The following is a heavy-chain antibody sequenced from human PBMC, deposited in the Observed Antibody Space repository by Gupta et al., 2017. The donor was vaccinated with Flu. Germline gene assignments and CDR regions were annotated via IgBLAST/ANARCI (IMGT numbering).Heavy chain of an antibody. CDR3: AKXWRWESNVYGMNV. CDR2: ISHDGSYK. J-gene: IGHJ6*02. V-gene: IGHV3-30*18. CDR1: GFSFRNYG. D-gene: IGHD1-26*01. Sequence: QEQVVESGGGVVQPGTSLRLSCAASGFSFRNYGMHWVRQAPGKGLEWVAVISHDGSYKDYAESVKGRFTISRDNSKNTLYLQMNSLRGEDXAVFYCAKXWRWESNVYGMNVWGPGTTVIVSS.